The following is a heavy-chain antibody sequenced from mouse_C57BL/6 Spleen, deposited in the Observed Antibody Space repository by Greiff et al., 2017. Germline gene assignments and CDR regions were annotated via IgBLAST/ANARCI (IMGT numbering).Heavy chain of an antibody. D-gene: IGHD1-2*01. J-gene: IGHJ1*03. CDR3: ARDHSNWYFDV. CDR2: ISDGGSYT. Sequence: EVKVEESGGGLVKPGGSLKLSCAASGFTFSSYAMSWVRQTPEKRLEWVATISDGGSYTYYPDNVKGRFTISRDNAKNNLYLQMSHLKSEDTAMYYCARDHSNWYFDVWGTGTTVTVSS. V-gene: IGHV5-4*01. CDR1: GFTFSSYA.